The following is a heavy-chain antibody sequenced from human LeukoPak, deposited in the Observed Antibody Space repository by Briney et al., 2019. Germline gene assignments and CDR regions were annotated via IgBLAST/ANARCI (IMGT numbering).Heavy chain of an antibody. Sequence: SVKVSCKGSGGTFTSYAISWVRQAPGQGREWGGRIIPILGIANYAQKFQGRVTITADKSTSTAYMELSSLRSEDTAVYYCARVGDGYNPYYFDYWGQGTLVTVSS. CDR2: IIPILGIA. CDR1: GGTFTSYA. D-gene: IGHD5-24*01. V-gene: IGHV1-69*04. J-gene: IGHJ4*02. CDR3: ARVGDGYNPYYFDY.